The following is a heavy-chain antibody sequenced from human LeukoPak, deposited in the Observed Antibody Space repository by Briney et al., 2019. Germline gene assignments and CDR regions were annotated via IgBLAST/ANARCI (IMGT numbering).Heavy chain of an antibody. D-gene: IGHD2-2*02. J-gene: IGHJ6*03. CDR1: GYTFTSYD. CDR2: MNPNSGNT. V-gene: IGHV1-8*02. Sequence: GASVKVSCKASGYTFTSYDINWVRQATGQGLEWMGWMNPNSGNTGYAQKLQGRVTMTTDTSTSTAYMELRSLRSGDTAVYYCARGYCSSTSCYMGYMDVWGKGTTVTISS. CDR3: ARGYCSSTSCYMGYMDV.